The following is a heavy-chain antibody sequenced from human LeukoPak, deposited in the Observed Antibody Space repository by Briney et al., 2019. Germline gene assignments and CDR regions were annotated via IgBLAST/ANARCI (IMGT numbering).Heavy chain of an antibody. J-gene: IGHJ4*02. D-gene: IGHD5-12*01. CDR3: SAPSEDYSGYDSTFDY. CDR2: ISGSGGTT. Sequence: GGSLRLSCAASGFAFMNYAMSWVRQAPGKGLEWVSAISGSGGTTYYADSVKGRFTISRDNSKNTLYLQMNSLRAEDTAVYYCSAPSEDYSGYDSTFDYWGQGTLVTVSS. V-gene: IGHV3-23*01. CDR1: GFAFMNYA.